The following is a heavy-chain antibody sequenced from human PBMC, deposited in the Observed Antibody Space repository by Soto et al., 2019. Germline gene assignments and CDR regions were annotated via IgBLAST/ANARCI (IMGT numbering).Heavy chain of an antibody. V-gene: IGHV1-58*02. J-gene: IGHJ5*02. CDR1: GFTFASSA. CDR2: IVVGSGNT. Sequence: SVKVSCKASGFTFASSARQWVRQARGQRLEWIGWIVVGSGNTNYAQKFQERVTITRDMSTSTAYMELSSLRSEDTAVYYCAADLSSGWYWWFDPWGQGTLVTVSS. D-gene: IGHD6-19*01. CDR3: AADLSSGWYWWFDP.